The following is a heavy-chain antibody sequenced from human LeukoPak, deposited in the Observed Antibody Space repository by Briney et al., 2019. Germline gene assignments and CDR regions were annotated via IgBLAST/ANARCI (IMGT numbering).Heavy chain of an antibody. Sequence: SGGSLRLSCAASGFTFSIYGMHWVRQAPGKGLKWVAFIRYDGSNNYYEDSVKGRFTIPRDNYKNTLYLKMNSQRAEDTSVYHCAKVYYCADYYFDYWGRGPLVSVST. CDR2: IRYDGSNN. CDR1: GFTFSIYG. V-gene: IGHV3-30*02. D-gene: IGHD3-22*01. J-gene: IGHJ4*02. CDR3: AKVYYCADYYFDY.